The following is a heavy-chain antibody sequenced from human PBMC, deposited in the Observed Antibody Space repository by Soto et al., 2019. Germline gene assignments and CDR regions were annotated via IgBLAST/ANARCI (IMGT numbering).Heavy chain of an antibody. D-gene: IGHD6-19*01. CDR3: AKDLYGSGWYNYFDP. J-gene: IGHJ5*02. V-gene: IGHV3-30*18. CDR2: TSSDGSSK. Sequence: QVQLVESGGGVVLPGKSLRLSCAASGFIFSTYGMHWVRQAPGKGLEWVTMTSSDGSSKYYADSVKGRFTISRDNSRNTLYLQMNSLRPEDTAVYYCAKDLYGSGWYNYFDPWGQGNLVTVSS. CDR1: GFIFSTYG.